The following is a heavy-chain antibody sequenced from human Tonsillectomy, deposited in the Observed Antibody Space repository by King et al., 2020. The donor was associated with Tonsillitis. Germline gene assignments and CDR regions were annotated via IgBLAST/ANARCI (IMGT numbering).Heavy chain of an antibody. CDR1: GFIFSNYT. CDR2: ISSDGSNK. Sequence: QVQLVGSGGGVVQPGRSLRLSCAASGFIFSNYTMHWVRQTPGKGLEWVAVISSDGSNKYYANSVKGRFTISRDNSKKTLYLRMNSLRAEDTAVYYCATLLVDSGSYYNNWFDPWGQGTLVTVSS. CDR3: ATLLVDSGSYYNNWFDP. V-gene: IGHV3-30-3*01. D-gene: IGHD3-10*01. J-gene: IGHJ5*02.